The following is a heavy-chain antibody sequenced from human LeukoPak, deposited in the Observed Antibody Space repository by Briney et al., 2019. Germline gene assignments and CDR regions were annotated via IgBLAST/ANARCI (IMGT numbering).Heavy chain of an antibody. CDR1: GFTVSSNY. J-gene: IGHJ3*02. CDR3: ASLYGDYVDAFDI. D-gene: IGHD4-17*01. CDR2: IYSGGST. V-gene: IGHV3-53*01. Sequence: GGSLRLSCAASGFTVSSNYMSWVRQAPGKGLEWVSVIYSGGSTYYADSLKGRFTISRDNSKNTLYLQMNSLRAEDTAVYYCASLYGDYVDAFDIWGQGTMVTVSS.